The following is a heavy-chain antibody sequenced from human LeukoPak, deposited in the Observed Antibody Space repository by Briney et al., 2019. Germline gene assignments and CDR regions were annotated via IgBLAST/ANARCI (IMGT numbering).Heavy chain of an antibody. D-gene: IGHD3-22*01. CDR1: ELNFSQIG. V-gene: IGHV3-23*01. Sequence: GGSLRLSCVTSELNFSQIGMTWLRQAPGKGLEWVATISGSGGSPFYADSVKARFTISRDNSKNTLYLEMNSLRVEDTAVYYCARAPTRPTLIVYGLYFDSWGQGSLVTVSS. J-gene: IGHJ4*02. CDR3: ARAPTRPTLIVYGLYFDS. CDR2: ISGSGGSP.